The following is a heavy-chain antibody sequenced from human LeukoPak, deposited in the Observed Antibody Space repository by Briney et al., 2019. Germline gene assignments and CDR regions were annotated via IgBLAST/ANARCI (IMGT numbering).Heavy chain of an antibody. Sequence: NPSETLSLTCTISGDSTSSDRYYGGGVRQPPGKGVEWFAYIYYSGSTYYYPALKSRVTMSLDTSNNQFFRKLNSVTAADTAVYYCARGRPYSGGYHLDYWGQGTLVTVSP. D-gene: IGHD1-26*01. J-gene: IGHJ4*02. CDR2: IYYSGST. V-gene: IGHV4-39*01. CDR3: ARGRPYSGGYHLDY. CDR1: GDSTSSDRYY.